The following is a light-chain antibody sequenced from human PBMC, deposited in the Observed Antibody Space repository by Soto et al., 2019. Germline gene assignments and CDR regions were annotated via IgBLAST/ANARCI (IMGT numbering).Light chain of an antibody. Sequence: EIVMTQSPATLSVSPGERATLSCRASQSVNSNLAWYQQKPGQAPRLLISGASTRATGIPARFSGSGSETEFTLTISSLQSEDFAVNYCQQYNNWWTFGQGTKVE. J-gene: IGKJ1*01. CDR1: QSVNSN. CDR2: GAS. CDR3: QQYNNWWT. V-gene: IGKV3-15*01.